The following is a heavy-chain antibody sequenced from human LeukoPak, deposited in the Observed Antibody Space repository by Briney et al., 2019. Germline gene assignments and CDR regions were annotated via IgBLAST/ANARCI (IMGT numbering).Heavy chain of an antibody. CDR1: GFTLYGFC. Sequence: FLRLLCSASGFTLYGFCLHWVRQTPGEGLEVVSGISWDSGAIGYADSVKGRFTISRDNAKNSLYLQMDSLRAEDTALYYCAKDYGGNHWFDYWGQGTLVTVSS. CDR2: ISWDSGAI. CDR3: AKDYGGNHWFDY. V-gene: IGHV3-9*01. D-gene: IGHD4-23*01. J-gene: IGHJ4*02.